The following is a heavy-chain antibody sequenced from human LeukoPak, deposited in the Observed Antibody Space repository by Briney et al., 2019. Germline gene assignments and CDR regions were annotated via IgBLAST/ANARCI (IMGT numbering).Heavy chain of an antibody. CDR1: GFTFSNYS. CDR2: ISSSSNYI. D-gene: IGHD2-15*01. CDR3: ARDKVQGSEWGSNFDY. Sequence: GGSLRLSCAASGFTFSNYSMNWVRQAPGKGLEWVSSISSSSNYIYYADSVKGRFTISRDNAKNSLYLQMNSLRAEDTAVYYCARDKVQGSEWGSNFDYWGQGTLVTVSS. V-gene: IGHV3-21*01. J-gene: IGHJ4*02.